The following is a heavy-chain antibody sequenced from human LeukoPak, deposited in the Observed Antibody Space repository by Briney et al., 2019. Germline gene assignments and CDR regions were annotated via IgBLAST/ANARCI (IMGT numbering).Heavy chain of an antibody. Sequence: GGSLRLSCATSGFTFSSYSMNWVRQAPGKGLEWVSCISSSSSYIYYTDSVKGRFTISRDNAKNSLTLQMNSLRAEDTAVYYCARDLKYYDSSGFDYWGQGTLVTVSS. CDR2: ISSSSSYI. J-gene: IGHJ4*02. CDR1: GFTFSSYS. V-gene: IGHV3-21*01. D-gene: IGHD3-22*01. CDR3: ARDLKYYDSSGFDY.